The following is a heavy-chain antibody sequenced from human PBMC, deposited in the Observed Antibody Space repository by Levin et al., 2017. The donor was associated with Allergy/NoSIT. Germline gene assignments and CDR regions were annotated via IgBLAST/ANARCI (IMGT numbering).Heavy chain of an antibody. CDR3: ARDNSGYGLFDY. J-gene: IGHJ4*02. CDR2: IYYSGST. Sequence: SCTVSGGSISTGDHYWSWIRQPPGKGLEWIGYIYYSGSTYYNPSLKSRITISLDTSKNHFSLRLSSVTAADTAVYYCARDNSGYGLFDYWGQGTLVAVSS. V-gene: IGHV4-30-4*01. CDR1: GGSISTGDHY. D-gene: IGHD5-12*01.